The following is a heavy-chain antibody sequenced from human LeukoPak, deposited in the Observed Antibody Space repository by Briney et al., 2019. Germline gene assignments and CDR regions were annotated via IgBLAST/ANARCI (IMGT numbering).Heavy chain of an antibody. CDR2: ISSSGSTI. CDR1: GFTFSDYY. Sequence: PGGSLRLSCAASGFTFSDYYMSWIRQAPGKGLEWVSYISSSGSTIYYADSVKGRFTISRDNAKNSLYLQMNSLRAEDTAVYYCARDGFTRRRSNYDSKVMGFDPWGQGTLVTVSS. D-gene: IGHD3-22*01. V-gene: IGHV3-11*01. CDR3: ARDGFTRRRSNYDSKVMGFDP. J-gene: IGHJ5*02.